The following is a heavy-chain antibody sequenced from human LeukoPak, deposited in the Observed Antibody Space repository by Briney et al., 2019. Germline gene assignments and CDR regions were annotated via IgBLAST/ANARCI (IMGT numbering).Heavy chain of an antibody. CDR3: ANTGLRGRPYSSGWYWVHYFDY. V-gene: IGHV4-59*01. J-gene: IGHJ4*02. CDR1: GGSISSYY. D-gene: IGHD6-19*01. Sequence: SETLSLTCTVSGGSISSYYWSWIRQPPGKGLEWIGYIYYSGSTNYNPSLKSRVTISVDTSKNQFSLKLSSVTAADTAVYYCANTGLRGRPYSSGWYWVHYFDYWGQGTLVTVSS. CDR2: IYYSGST.